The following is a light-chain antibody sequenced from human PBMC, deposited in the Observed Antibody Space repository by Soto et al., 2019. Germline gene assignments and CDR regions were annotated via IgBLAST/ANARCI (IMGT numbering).Light chain of an antibody. Sequence: EIMKTKCPGTLSASPGERATLSCRASQSVSSNLAWYQQKPGQAPRLLIYDVSTRATGIPARFSGSGSGTEFTLTISSLQSEDFAVYYCQQYNKWPLTFGQGTKVEIK. CDR1: QSVSSN. V-gene: IGKV3-15*01. CDR2: DVS. CDR3: QQYNKWPLT. J-gene: IGKJ1*01.